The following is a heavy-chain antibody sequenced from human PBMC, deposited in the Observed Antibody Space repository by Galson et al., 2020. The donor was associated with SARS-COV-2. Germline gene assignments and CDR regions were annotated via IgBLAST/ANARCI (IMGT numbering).Heavy chain of an antibody. Sequence: DSVKVSCKASGYTFTSYYIHWVRQAPGQGLEWMGIINPSGGGTTYAQKFQGRVTMTRDTSTSTGYMELSSLRSEDTAVYYCARDSQGGNDYNYLLFWGQGTLVTVSS. V-gene: IGHV1-46*01. CDR1: GYTFTSYY. CDR3: ARDSQGGNDYNYLLF. CDR2: INPSGGGT. J-gene: IGHJ4*02. D-gene: IGHD4-4*01.